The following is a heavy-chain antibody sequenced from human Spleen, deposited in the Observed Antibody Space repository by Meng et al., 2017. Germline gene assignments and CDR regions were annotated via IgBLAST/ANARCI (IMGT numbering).Heavy chain of an antibody. V-gene: IGHV1-2*06. J-gene: IGHJ6*02. CDR3: PSDIAAAGYYYYGMDV. Sequence: ASVKVSCKRSGYNFPDYWLHWVRRAPGQGLEWMGRIDPKSGDTHYAQRFQGRVTMTGDTSISTAYMELSGLRSDDSAMYYCPSDIAAAGYYYYGMDVWGQGTTVTVSS. D-gene: IGHD6-13*01. CDR1: GYNFPDYW. CDR2: IDPKSGDT.